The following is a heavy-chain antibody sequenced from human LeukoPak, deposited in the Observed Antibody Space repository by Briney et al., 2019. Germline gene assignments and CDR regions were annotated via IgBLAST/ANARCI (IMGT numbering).Heavy chain of an antibody. V-gene: IGHV1-2*02. D-gene: IGHD3-10*01. CDR2: INPNSGGT. CDR3: ARYYYGSGRVLYY. CDR1: GYTFTGYY. Sequence: ASVKVSCKASGYTFTGYYMHWVRQAPGQGLEWMGWINPNSGGTNYAQKFQGRVTMTRDTSISTTYMELSRLRSDDTAVYYCARYYYGSGRVLYYWGQGTLVTVSS. J-gene: IGHJ4*02.